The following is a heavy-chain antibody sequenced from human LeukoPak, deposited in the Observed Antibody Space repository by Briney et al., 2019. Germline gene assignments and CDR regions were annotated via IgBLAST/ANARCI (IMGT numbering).Heavy chain of an antibody. CDR2: INLSGST. V-gene: IGHV4-34*01. D-gene: IGHD3-22*01. CDR3: ARDRITTYYGSSGYYSTPGAFDI. CDR1: GGSFSGYY. J-gene: IGHJ3*02. Sequence: SETLSLTCAVYGGSFSGYYWSWIRQPPGEGMEWQGEINLSGSTYTNPPLKTRVPISVDTSKNQFSLKLSSVTAADTAVYYFARDRITTYYGSSGYYSTPGAFDIWGQGTMVTVSS.